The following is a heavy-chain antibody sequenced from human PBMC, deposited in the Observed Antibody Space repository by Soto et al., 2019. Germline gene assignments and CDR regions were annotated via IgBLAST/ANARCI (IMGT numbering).Heavy chain of an antibody. D-gene: IGHD3-22*01. CDR1: GFTFSSYG. J-gene: IGHJ4*02. Sequence: ESGGGVVPPGRSLRLSCAASGFTFSSYGMHWVRQAPGKGLEWVAVISYDGSNKYYADSVKGRFTISRDNSKNTLYLQMNSLRAEDTAVYYCAKGSSGCNDYWGQGTLVTVSS. CDR3: AKGSSGCNDY. CDR2: ISYDGSNK. V-gene: IGHV3-30*18.